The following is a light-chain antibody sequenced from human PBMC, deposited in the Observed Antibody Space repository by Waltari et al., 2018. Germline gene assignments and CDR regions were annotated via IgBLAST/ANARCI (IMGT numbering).Light chain of an antibody. CDR2: RNS. Sequence: QSVLTQPPSASGTPGQKITISCSGRDSNLGTNYVYWYQHLPGMAPKLLIYRNSQRPSGVPDRFSGSKSGKSASLAINGLRSEDEANYYCAAWDDTLRMVFGGGTKLTVL. V-gene: IGLV1-47*01. CDR1: DSNLGTNY. J-gene: IGLJ2*01. CDR3: AAWDDTLRMV.